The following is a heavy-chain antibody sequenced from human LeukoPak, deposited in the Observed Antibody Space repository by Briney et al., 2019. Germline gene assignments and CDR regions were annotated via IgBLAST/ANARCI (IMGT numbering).Heavy chain of an antibody. D-gene: IGHD1-1*01. V-gene: IGHV4-61*02. Sequence: SQTLSLTCTVSGGSISSGSYYWSWIRQPAGKGLDWIGRIYTSGSTNYNPSLKSLVTISVDTSKNQFSLKLSSVTAAGTAVYYCARGLEGVALDIWGQGRMVTVSS. CDR1: GGSISSGSYY. J-gene: IGHJ3*02. CDR3: ARGLEGVALDI. CDR2: IYTSGST.